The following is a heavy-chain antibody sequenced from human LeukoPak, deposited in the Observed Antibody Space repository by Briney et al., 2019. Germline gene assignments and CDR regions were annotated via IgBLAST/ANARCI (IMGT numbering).Heavy chain of an antibody. D-gene: IGHD2-21*02. CDR3: VRGDGPLDH. V-gene: IGHV3-74*01. J-gene: IGHJ4*02. CDR2: INSDGSGT. Sequence: GGSLRLSCAASGFTFSSYWMHWVRQAPGKGLVWVSRINSDGSGTRYADSVKGRFTISRDNAKNTLFLQMNSLRAEDTAVYYCVRGDGPLDHWGQGTLVTVSS. CDR1: GFTFSSYW.